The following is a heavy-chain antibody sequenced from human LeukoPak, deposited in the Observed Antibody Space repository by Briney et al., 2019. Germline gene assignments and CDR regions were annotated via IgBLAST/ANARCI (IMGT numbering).Heavy chain of an antibody. J-gene: IGHJ4*02. V-gene: IGHV3-74*01. CDR3: TLLAVASDFDY. CDR1: GFTFSSYW. CDR2: INSDGSST. D-gene: IGHD6-19*01. Sequence: GGPLRLSCAASGFTFSSYWMHWVRQAPGKGLVWVSRINSDGSSTSYADSVKGRFTISRDNAKSSLYLQMNSLRVEDTAVYYCTLLAVASDFDYWGQGALVTVSS.